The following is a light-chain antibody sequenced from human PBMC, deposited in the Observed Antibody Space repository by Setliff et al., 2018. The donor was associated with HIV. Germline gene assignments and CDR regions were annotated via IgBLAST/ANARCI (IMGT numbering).Light chain of an antibody. Sequence: QSVLTQPASVSGSPGQSITMSCTGTSSDVGGHNYVSWYQQHPGKAPKLMIYDVTNRPSGVPDRFSGSKSGTSASLSITGLQAEDEADYYCQSYDTSLSGYVFGTGTKVTVL. CDR3: QSYDTSLSGYV. CDR1: SSDVGGHNY. J-gene: IGLJ1*01. CDR2: DVT. V-gene: IGLV2-14*03.